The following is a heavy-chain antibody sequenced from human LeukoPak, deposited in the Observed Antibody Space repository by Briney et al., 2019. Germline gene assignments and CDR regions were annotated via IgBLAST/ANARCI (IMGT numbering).Heavy chain of an antibody. D-gene: IGHD6-13*01. J-gene: IGHJ6*03. CDR2: IYYSGST. CDR1: GGSISSYY. CDR3: ARATSAYSSSWYLYYYMDV. V-gene: IGHV4-59*01. Sequence: PSETLSLTCTVSGGSISSYYWSWIRQPPGKGLEWIEYIYYSGSTNYNPSLKSRVTISVDTSKNQFSLKLSSVTAADTAVYYCARATSAYSSSWYLYYYMDVWGKGTTVTISS.